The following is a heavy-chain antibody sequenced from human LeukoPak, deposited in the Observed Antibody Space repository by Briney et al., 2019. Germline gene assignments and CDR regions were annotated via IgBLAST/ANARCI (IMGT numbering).Heavy chain of an antibody. CDR1: GGSFSFYF. J-gene: IGHJ4*02. D-gene: IGHD3-16*01. CDR2: IDNRGST. Sequence: SETLSLTCTVSGGSFSFYFWHWIRQPPGEGLDWIGEIDNRGSTQYKPSLRSRGTISIDTSGNHFSLKLTSVTAADTAVYFCARDSDSGFQWGQGMLVTVSS. V-gene: IGHV4-34*01. CDR3: ARDSDSGFQ.